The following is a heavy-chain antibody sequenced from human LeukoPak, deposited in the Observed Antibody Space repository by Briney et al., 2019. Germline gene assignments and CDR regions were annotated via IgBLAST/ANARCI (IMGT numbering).Heavy chain of an antibody. D-gene: IGHD6-19*01. V-gene: IGHV3-30*03. CDR1: GFTFSSYG. J-gene: IGHJ4*02. Sequence: GGSLRLSCAASGFTFSSYGMHWVRQAPGKGLEWVAVISYDGSNKYYADSVKGRFTISRDNSKNTLYLQMNSLRSDDTAVYYCARGRILTYSGWYYFDYWGQGTLVTVSS. CDR3: ARGRILTYSGWYYFDY. CDR2: ISYDGSNK.